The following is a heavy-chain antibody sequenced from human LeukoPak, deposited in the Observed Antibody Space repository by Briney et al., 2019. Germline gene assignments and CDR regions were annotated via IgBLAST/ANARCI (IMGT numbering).Heavy chain of an antibody. J-gene: IGHJ3*02. Sequence: GGSLKLSCAASGFTFSGSAMHWVRQASGKGLEWVGRIRSKANSYATAYAASVKGRFTISRDDSKNTAYLQMNSLKTEDTAVYYCARVFRSGGGWFSQYDAFDIWGQGTMVTVSS. CDR1: GFTFSGSA. V-gene: IGHV3-73*01. CDR2: IRSKANSYAT. D-gene: IGHD6-19*01. CDR3: ARVFRSGGGWFSQYDAFDI.